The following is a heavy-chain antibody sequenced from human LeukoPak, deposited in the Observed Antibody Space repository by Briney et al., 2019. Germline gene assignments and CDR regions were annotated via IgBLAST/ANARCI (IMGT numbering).Heavy chain of an antibody. Sequence: GGSLRLSCAASGFTFSSYEMNWVRQAPGKGLEWVSYISSSGYTIYYAVSVKGRFTISRDNAKDSLYLQMNRLRAEDTAVYYCARDDLWFGESPYYYYTEVWGKGPTVIISS. CDR2: ISSSGYTI. CDR3: ARDDLWFGESPYYYYTEV. D-gene: IGHD3-10*01. J-gene: IGHJ6*03. V-gene: IGHV3-48*03. CDR1: GFTFSSYE.